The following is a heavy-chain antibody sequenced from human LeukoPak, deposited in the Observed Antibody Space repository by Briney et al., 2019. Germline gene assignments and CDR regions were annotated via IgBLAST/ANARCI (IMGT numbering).Heavy chain of an antibody. CDR3: ARDLLGRGGSFDF. CDR2: IYYSGST. J-gene: IGHJ4*02. CDR1: GGSISDYY. Sequence: SETLSLTCTVPGGSISDYYWRWIRQSPGKGLEWIVYIYYSGSTNYNPSLKSRVTISVDTSTNQFSLKLTSVTAADTAVYYCARDLLGRGGSFDFWGRGTLVTVSS. D-gene: IGHD3-10*01. V-gene: IGHV4-59*01.